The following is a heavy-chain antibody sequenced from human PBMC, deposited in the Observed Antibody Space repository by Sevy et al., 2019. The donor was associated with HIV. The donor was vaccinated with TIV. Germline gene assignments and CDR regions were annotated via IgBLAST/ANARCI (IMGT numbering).Heavy chain of an antibody. Sequence: ASVKVSCKASGYTFTGYYIHWVRQAPGQGLEWMGWISPNSGDTHYAQIFRGRVTMTSDTSLTTAYMELNSLTSDDTAIYYCVRGGPRDSDSAVWWGQGALVTVSS. CDR3: VRGGPRDSDSAVW. CDR1: GYTFTGYY. CDR2: ISPNSGDT. D-gene: IGHD4-4*01. J-gene: IGHJ4*02. V-gene: IGHV1-2*02.